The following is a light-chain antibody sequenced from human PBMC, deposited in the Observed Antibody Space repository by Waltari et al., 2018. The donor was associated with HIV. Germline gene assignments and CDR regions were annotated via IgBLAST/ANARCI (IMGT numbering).Light chain of an antibody. CDR1: NSNIGSNT. CDR2: STD. J-gene: IGLJ3*02. V-gene: IGLV1-44*01. CDR3: ATWDDSLNAWV. Sequence: QSVLTQSPSASGTPGQRVTISCSGSNSNIGSNTVNWYHQLPGTAPKLLIYSTDQRTSGVPDRYSASKSGTSASLAIRGLQPEDEADYYCATWDDSLNAWVFGGGTKLTVL.